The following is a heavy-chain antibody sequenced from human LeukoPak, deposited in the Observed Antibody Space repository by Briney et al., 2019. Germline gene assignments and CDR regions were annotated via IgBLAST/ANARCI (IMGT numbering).Heavy chain of an antibody. V-gene: IGHV3-30*18. CDR3: AKGDYYDSRPMLNI. J-gene: IGHJ3*02. D-gene: IGHD3-22*01. Sequence: PGGSLRLSCAASGFTFSSYGMHLVRQAPGKGLEWVAVISYDGSNKYYADSVKGRFTISRDNSKNTLYLQMNSLRAEDTAVYYCAKGDYYDSRPMLNIWGQGTMVTVSS. CDR2: ISYDGSNK. CDR1: GFTFSSYG.